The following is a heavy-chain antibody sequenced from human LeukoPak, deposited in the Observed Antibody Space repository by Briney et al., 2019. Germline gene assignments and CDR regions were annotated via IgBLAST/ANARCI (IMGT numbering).Heavy chain of an antibody. D-gene: IGHD2-2*01. CDR1: GFTFSSYG. V-gene: IGHV3-23*01. Sequence: GGTLRLSCAASGFTFSSYGMSWVRQAPGKGLEWVSALSSGGGSTYYADSVKGRFTISRDSSKNTLYLQMNSLRAEDTAVYYCAKGYCSSTTCLKTDWGQGALVTVSS. CDR2: LSSGGGST. J-gene: IGHJ4*02. CDR3: AKGYCSSTTCLKTD.